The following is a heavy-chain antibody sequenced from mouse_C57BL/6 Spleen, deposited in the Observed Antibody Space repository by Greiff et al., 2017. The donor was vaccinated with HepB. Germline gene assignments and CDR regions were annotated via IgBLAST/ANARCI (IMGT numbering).Heavy chain of an antibody. D-gene: IGHD1-1*01. Sequence: QVQLQQPGAELVKPGASVKLSCKASGYTFTSYWMHWVKQRPGQGLEWIGMIHPNSGSTNYNEKFKSKATLTVDKSSSTAYMQLSSLTSADSAVYYCARWDTTVAFDYWGQGTTLTVSS. CDR1: GYTFTSYW. V-gene: IGHV1-64*01. CDR3: ARWDTTVAFDY. J-gene: IGHJ2*01. CDR2: IHPNSGST.